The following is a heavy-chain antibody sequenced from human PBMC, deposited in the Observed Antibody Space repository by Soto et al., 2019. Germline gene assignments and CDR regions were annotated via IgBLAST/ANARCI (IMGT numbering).Heavy chain of an antibody. CDR2: ISGGGDAP. Sequence: EVQLLESGGGLVQPGGSLRLSCAGSGFTFINYAMNWVRQAPGKGLEWVSTISGGGDAPFFADSVRGRFTISRDNSKTTVTLPMNNLGVDDTAVYFCARKVPGSTSRPDYWYFDLWGRGTLVTVSS. J-gene: IGHJ2*01. D-gene: IGHD3-10*01. V-gene: IGHV3-23*01. CDR1: GFTFINYA. CDR3: ARKVPGSTSRPDYWYFDL.